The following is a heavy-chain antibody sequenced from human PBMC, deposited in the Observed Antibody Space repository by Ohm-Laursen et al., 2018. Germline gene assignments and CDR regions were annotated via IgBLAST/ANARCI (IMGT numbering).Heavy chain of an antibody. CDR1: GGSISSRDYY. J-gene: IGHJ4*02. D-gene: IGHD4-11*01. CDR3: ARDLSGNYLFDF. Sequence: SETLSLTCTVSGGSISSRDYYWSWIRQPPGKGLEWIGYISYSGSTNYNPSLKSLVTISIDTSKNQFSLRLSSVTAADTAVYYCARDLSGNYLFDFWGQGTLVTVSS. V-gene: IGHV4-61*08. CDR2: ISYSGST.